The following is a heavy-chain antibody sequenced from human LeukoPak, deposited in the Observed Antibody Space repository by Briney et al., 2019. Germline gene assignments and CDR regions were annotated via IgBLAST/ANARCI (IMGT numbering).Heavy chain of an antibody. CDR2: ISYDGSNK. CDR1: GFTFSSYA. J-gene: IGHJ4*01. CDR3: VKRSRDGYNSPLDN. Sequence: GGSLRLSCAASGFTFSSYAMHWVRQAPGKGLEWVAVISYDGSNKYYADSVKGRFTISRDNSENTLYLQMNSLRAEDTAVYYCVKRSRDGYNSPLDNWGQGTLVTVSS. V-gene: IGHV3-30-3*01. D-gene: IGHD5-24*01.